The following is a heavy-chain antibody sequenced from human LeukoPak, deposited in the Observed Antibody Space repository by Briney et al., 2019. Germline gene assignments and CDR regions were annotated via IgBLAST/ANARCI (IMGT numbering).Heavy chain of an antibody. J-gene: IGHJ4*01. V-gene: IGHV3-74*01. CDR2: INSDGSST. D-gene: IGHD3-10*01. Sequence: SGESLRLSCAASGFTFSSYWMHWVRQAPGKGLVWVSRINSDGSSTNYADSVKGRFTISRDNAKNTPYLQMNSLRAEDTAMYYRARAVYYSNYLGYWGQGTLVTVS. CDR3: ARAVYYSNYLGY. CDR1: GFTFSSYW.